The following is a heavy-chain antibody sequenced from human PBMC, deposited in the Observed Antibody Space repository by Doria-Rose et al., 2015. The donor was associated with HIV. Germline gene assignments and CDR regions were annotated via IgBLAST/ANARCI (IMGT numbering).Heavy chain of an antibody. CDR3: ARIKSSRWYHKYYFDF. CDR2: IFSDDER. J-gene: IGHJ4*02. Sequence: FGPVLVKPTETLTLTCTVSGVSLSSPGMGVSWIRQPPGKALEWLANIFSDDERSYKPSLKSRLTISRGTSKSQVVLTMTDMDPVDTATYYCARIKSSRWYHKYYFDFWGQGTLVIVSA. CDR1: GVSLSSPGMG. V-gene: IGHV2-26*01. D-gene: IGHD6-13*01.